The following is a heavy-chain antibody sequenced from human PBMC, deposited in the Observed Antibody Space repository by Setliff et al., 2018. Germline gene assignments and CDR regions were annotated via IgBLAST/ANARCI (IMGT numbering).Heavy chain of an antibody. V-gene: IGHV3-48*01. CDR3: ARDEVNCSGSKCYSGFDS. D-gene: IGHD2-15*01. CDR1: GFNFNLYN. Sequence: LGESLKISCAASGFNFNLYNMNWVRQAPGKGLEWVSYIISNILTIHYADSVRGRFTVSRDNARNSLYLQMNNLRAEDTAVYYCARDEVNCSGSKCYSGFDSWGQGTLVTVSS. CDR2: IISNILTI. J-gene: IGHJ4*02.